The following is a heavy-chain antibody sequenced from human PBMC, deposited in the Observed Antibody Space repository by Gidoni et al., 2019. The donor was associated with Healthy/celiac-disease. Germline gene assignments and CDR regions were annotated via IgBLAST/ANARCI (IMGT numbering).Heavy chain of an antibody. D-gene: IGHD1-26*01. CDR2: ISYDGSNK. V-gene: IGHV3-30*18. Sequence: EWVAVISYDGSNKYYADSVKGRFTISRDNSKNTLYLQMNSLRAEDTAVYYCAKDRVGASPVVSWRYYYGMDVWGQGTTVTVSS. J-gene: IGHJ6*02. CDR3: AKDRVGASPVVSWRYYYGMDV.